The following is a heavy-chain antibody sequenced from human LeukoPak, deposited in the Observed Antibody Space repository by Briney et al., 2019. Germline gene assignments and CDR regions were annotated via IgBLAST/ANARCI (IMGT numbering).Heavy chain of an antibody. V-gene: IGHV4-30-4*01. Sequence: ASETLSLTCTVSGGSISSGDYYWSWIRQPPGKGLEWIGYIYYSGSTYCNPSLKSRVTISVDTSKNQFSLKLSSVTAADTAVYYCAGEHSYYDFWSGYDYWYFDLWGRGTLVTVSS. CDR2: IYYSGST. J-gene: IGHJ2*01. D-gene: IGHD3-3*01. CDR1: GGSISSGDYY. CDR3: AGEHSYYDFWSGYDYWYFDL.